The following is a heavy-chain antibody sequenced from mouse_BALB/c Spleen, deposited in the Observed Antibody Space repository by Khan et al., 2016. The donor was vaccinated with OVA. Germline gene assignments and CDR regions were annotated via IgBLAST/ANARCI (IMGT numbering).Heavy chain of an antibody. D-gene: IGHD2-14*01. CDR2: ISYSGST. V-gene: IGHV3-2*02. CDR1: AYSITSDYA. J-gene: IGHJ2*01. Sequence: EVELVESGPGLVKPSQSLSLTCTVTAYSITSDYAWTWIRQFPGNKLEWMGYISYSGSTSYNPSLKSRISITRDTSKNQFFLQLISVTTKDTATYDCAGTRFYYRYSVFDYWGQGTTLTVSS. CDR3: AGTRFYYRYSVFDY.